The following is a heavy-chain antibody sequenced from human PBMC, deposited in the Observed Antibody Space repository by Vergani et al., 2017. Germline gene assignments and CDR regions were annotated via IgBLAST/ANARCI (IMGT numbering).Heavy chain of an antibody. Sequence: QVHLLESGPGLVKPSETLSLTCNVSGGSINNYYWNWIRQPPGKTLEWIGYIYYTGLTKYNPSFKSRVTTSVDTPKNQFSLKLSSVTAADTAVYYCARGYYRYHDGTGDWEFDYWGQGTLVTVSS. V-gene: IGHV4-59*01. D-gene: IGHD3-22*01. CDR1: GGSINNYY. CDR3: ARGYYRYHDGTGDWEFDY. CDR2: IYYTGLT. J-gene: IGHJ4*02.